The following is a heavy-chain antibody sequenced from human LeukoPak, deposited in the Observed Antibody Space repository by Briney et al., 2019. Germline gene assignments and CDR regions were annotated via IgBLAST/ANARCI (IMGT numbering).Heavy chain of an antibody. CDR2: IYHSGST. Sequence: PSETLSLTCAVSGGSISSGGYSWSWIRQPPGKGLEWIGYIYHSGSTYYNPSLKSRVTISVDTSKNQFSLKLSSVTAADTAVYYCARSRIMITFGGAPGTFDIWGQGTMDTVSS. J-gene: IGHJ3*02. CDR1: GGSISSGGYS. D-gene: IGHD3-16*01. CDR3: ARSRIMITFGGAPGTFDI. V-gene: IGHV4-30-2*02.